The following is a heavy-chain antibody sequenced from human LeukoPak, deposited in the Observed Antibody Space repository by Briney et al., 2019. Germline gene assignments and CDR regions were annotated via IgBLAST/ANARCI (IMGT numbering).Heavy chain of an antibody. CDR2: IFFIGNN. V-gene: IGHV4-59*08. CDR1: GGSFSNYY. J-gene: IGHJ4*02. CDR3: ASLRDSAGYSDEY. Sequence: SETLSLTCTVSGGSFSNYYWTWTRQPPGQGLEWVGYIFFIGNNNYNPSLKSRATMSVDTSTKQSSLNLSSVTAAAAAAYYCASLRDSAGYSDEYWGQGTLVTVSP. D-gene: IGHD1-26*01.